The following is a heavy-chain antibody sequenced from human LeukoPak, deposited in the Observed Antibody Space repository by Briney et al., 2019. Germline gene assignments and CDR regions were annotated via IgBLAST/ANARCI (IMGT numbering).Heavy chain of an antibody. Sequence: SETLSLTCAVYGGSFSGYYWSWIRQPPGKGLEWIGEINHSGSTNYNPSLKSRVTTSVDTSKNQFSLKLSSVTAADTAVYYCARGPPEDIAVVPARPGAFDIWGQGTMVTVSS. CDR1: GGSFSGYY. CDR3: ARGPPEDIAVVPARPGAFDI. CDR2: INHSGST. J-gene: IGHJ3*02. V-gene: IGHV4-34*01. D-gene: IGHD2-2*01.